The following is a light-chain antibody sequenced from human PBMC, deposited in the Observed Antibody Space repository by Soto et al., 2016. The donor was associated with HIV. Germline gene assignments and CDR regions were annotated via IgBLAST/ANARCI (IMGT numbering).Light chain of an antibody. J-gene: IGKJ3*01. CDR3: QQANSFPVT. CDR1: QGISSA. V-gene: IGKV1-13*02. Sequence: AIQLTQSPSSLSASVGDRVTITCRASQGISSALAWYQQKPGKAPKLLIYDASSLESGVPSRFSGSGSGTNFTLTINSLQPEDFATYFCQQANSFPVTFGPGTKVIIK. CDR2: DAS.